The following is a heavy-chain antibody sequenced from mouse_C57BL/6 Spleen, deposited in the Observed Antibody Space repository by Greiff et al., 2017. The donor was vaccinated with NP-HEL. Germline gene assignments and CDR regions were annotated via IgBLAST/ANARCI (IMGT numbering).Heavy chain of an antibody. D-gene: IGHD2-1*01. CDR2: ISYDGSN. V-gene: IGHV3-6*01. CDR1: GYSITSGYY. CDR3: ARPADYYGNLLAY. Sequence: ESGPGLVKPSQSLSLTCSVTGYSITSGYYWNWIRQFPGNKLEWMGYISYDGSNNYNPSLKNRISITRDTSKNQFFLKLNSVTTEDTATYYCARPADYYGNLLAYWGQGTLVTVSA. J-gene: IGHJ3*01.